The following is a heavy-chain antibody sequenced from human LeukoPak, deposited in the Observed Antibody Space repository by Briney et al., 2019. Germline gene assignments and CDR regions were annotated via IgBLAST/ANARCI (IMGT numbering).Heavy chain of an antibody. V-gene: IGHV1-18*01. Sequence: ASVKVSCKASGYTFTGYGISWVRQAPGQGLEWMGWISAYNGNTNYAQKLQGRVTMTTDTSTSTAYMELRSLRSDDTAVYYCARGGVLRYFDWLSTSPGFDYWGQGTLVTVSS. CDR2: ISAYNGNT. CDR3: ARGGVLRYFDWLSTSPGFDY. J-gene: IGHJ4*02. CDR1: GYTFTGYG. D-gene: IGHD3-9*01.